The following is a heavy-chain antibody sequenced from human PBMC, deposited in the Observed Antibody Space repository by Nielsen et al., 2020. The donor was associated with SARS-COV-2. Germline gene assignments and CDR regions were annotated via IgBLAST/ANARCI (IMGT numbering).Heavy chain of an antibody. CDR3: ARDKGGKYYYDAIGGLSYVDALDM. CDR1: GFPFSSYE. V-gene: IGHV3-48*03. J-gene: IGHJ3*02. D-gene: IGHD3-22*01. Sequence: GESLKISCAASGFPFSSYEMNWVRQAPGKALEWLSYIDGNGRNIFYPDSVKGRFTISRDNARNSLFLQMNSLRVEDTAVYYCARDKGGKYYYDAIGGLSYVDALDMWGQGTRVTVSS. CDR2: IDGNGRNI.